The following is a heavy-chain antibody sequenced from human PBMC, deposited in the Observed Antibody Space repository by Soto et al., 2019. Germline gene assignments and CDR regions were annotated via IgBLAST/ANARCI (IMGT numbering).Heavy chain of an antibody. D-gene: IGHD2-2*01. CDR2: INHSGST. CDR3: ARAHPIGGRYCSSTSCYRYYYYGMDV. Sequence: SETLSLTCAVYGGSFSGYYWSWIRQPPGKGLEWIGEINHSGSTNYNPSLKSRVTISVDTSKNQFSLKLSSVTAADTAVYYCARAHPIGGRYCSSTSCYRYYYYGMDVWGQGTTVTVPS. V-gene: IGHV4-34*01. CDR1: GGSFSGYY. J-gene: IGHJ6*02.